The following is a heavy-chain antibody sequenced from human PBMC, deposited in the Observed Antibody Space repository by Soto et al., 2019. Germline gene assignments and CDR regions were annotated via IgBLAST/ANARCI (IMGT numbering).Heavy chain of an antibody. CDR2: IRTKSNGYAT. J-gene: IGHJ4*02. D-gene: IGHD6-6*01. CDR1: GFTFSGSA. Sequence: GGSLRLSCAASGFTFSGSAIHWVRQASGKGLEWVARIRTKSNGYATTYAASVRGRFTISRDDSKNMAYLQMNGLKTEDTAMYYCSRVEYVTSSPIGWGQGTLVTVSS. V-gene: IGHV3-73*01. CDR3: SRVEYVTSSPIG.